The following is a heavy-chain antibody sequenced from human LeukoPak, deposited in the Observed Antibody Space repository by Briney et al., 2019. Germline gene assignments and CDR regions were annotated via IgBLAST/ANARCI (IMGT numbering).Heavy chain of an antibody. D-gene: IGHD3-10*01. CDR2: IHFSGST. CDR1: DASISGYY. V-gene: IGHV4-59*12. CDR3: AKVLVVVWFGESFDY. J-gene: IGHJ4*02. Sequence: SETLSLTCTVSDASISGYYWSWIRQPPGKGLEWIGSIHFSGSTNYNPSLRSRVTISVDTSKNQLSLKLSSVTAADTAVYYCAKVLVVVWFGESFDYWGQGTLVTVSS.